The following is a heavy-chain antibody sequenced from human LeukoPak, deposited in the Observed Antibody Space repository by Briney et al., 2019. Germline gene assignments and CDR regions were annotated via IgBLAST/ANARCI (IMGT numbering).Heavy chain of an antibody. Sequence: SETLSLTCAVYGGSFSGYYWSWIRQPPGKGREWIVEINHSGSTNYNPSLKSRVTISVDTSKNQFSLKLSSVTAADTAVYYCARGGGGYCSSTSCLKIDYWGQGTLVTVSS. CDR2: INHSGST. J-gene: IGHJ4*02. V-gene: IGHV4-34*01. CDR1: GGSFSGYY. CDR3: ARGGGGYCSSTSCLKIDY. D-gene: IGHD2-2*01.